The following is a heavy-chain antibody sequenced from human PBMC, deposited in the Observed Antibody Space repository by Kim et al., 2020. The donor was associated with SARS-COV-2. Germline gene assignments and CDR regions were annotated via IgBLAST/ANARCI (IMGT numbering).Heavy chain of an antibody. D-gene: IGHD3-10*01. Sequence: SETLSLTCTVSGGSISSYYWSWIRQPPGKGLEWIGYIYYSGSTNYNPSLKSRVTISVDTSKNQFSLKLSSVTAADTAVYYCARDLSSGTFFRRYYYGMDVWGQGTTVTVSS. V-gene: IGHV4-59*13. CDR3: ARDLSSGTFFRRYYYGMDV. J-gene: IGHJ6*02. CDR1: GGSISSYY. CDR2: IYYSGST.